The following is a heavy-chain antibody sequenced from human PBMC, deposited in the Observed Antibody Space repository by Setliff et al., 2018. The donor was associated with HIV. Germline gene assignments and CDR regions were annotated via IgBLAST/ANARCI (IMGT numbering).Heavy chain of an antibody. CDR2: ISHSGTTI. CDR1: GFSFGSYT. CDR3: VTDRDRNLPQ. J-gene: IGHJ4*02. Sequence: GGSLRLSCAASGFSFGSYTMNWVRQAPGKGLEWISLISHSGTTIFYADSVKGRFIVSRDNAENSLYLEMNSLRAEDTAVYYCVTDRDRNLPQWGQGTLVTVSS. V-gene: IGHV3-48*01.